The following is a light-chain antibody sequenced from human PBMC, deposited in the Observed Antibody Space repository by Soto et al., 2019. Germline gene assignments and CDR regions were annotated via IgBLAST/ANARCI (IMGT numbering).Light chain of an antibody. CDR1: QSISSW. CDR3: QQYNSYSAYT. J-gene: IGKJ2*01. V-gene: IGKV1-5*03. Sequence: DIQMTQSPSTLSASVGDRVTITCRASQSISSWLAWYQQKPGKAPKLLIYKGSSLESGVPSRFSGSGSGTEFTLTISSLQPDDFATYYCQQYNSYSAYTFGQGTKLEIK. CDR2: KGS.